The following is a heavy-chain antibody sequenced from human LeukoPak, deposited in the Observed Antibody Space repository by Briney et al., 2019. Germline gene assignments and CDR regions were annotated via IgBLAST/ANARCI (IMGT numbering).Heavy chain of an antibody. CDR2: ISGSGSST. J-gene: IGHJ4*02. Sequence: PGGSLRLSCAASGFTFSSYGMSWVRQAPGKGLEWVSAISGSGSSTYYAASVKGRFTISRDNSKNTLYLQMNSLRAEDTAVYYCTTDNYDSSGYLFDYWGQGTLVTVSS. CDR1: GFTFSSYG. D-gene: IGHD3-22*01. CDR3: TTDNYDSSGYLFDY. V-gene: IGHV3-23*01.